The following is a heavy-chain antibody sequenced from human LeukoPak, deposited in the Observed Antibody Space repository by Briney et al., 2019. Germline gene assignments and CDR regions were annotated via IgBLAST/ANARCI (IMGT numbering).Heavy chain of an antibody. V-gene: IGHV3-23*01. CDR2: ISGSGGST. D-gene: IGHD1-14*01. CDR3: ANTGGSVYWYFDL. CDR1: GFTFSSYV. J-gene: IGHJ2*01. Sequence: PGGSLRLSCGASGFTFSSYVMSWVRQAPGKGLEWVSAISGSGGSTFYADSVKGRFTISRDNSKNTLYLQMNSLRAEDTAVYYCANTGGSVYWYFDLWGRGTLVTVSS.